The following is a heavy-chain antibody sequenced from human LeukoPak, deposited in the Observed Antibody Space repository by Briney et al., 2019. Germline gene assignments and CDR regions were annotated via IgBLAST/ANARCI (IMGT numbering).Heavy chain of an antibody. D-gene: IGHD4-17*01. CDR1: GFTFSSYW. V-gene: IGHV3-53*01. CDR2: IYSGGNT. J-gene: IGHJ4*02. Sequence: GGSLRLSCAASGFTFSSYWMHWVPQAPGKGLEWVSFIYSGGNTHYSDSVKGRFTISRDNSKNTLYLQMNSLRAEDTAVYYCARRAGEYSHPYDYWGQGTLVTVSS. CDR3: ARRAGEYSHPYDY.